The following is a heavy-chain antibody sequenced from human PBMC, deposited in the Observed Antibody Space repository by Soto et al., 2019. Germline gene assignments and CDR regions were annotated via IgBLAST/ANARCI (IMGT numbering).Heavy chain of an antibody. D-gene: IGHD1-26*01. CDR2: INQDGSEK. V-gene: IGHV3-7*04. J-gene: IGHJ4*02. CDR1: ESTVSRDW. Sequence: EVHLVESGGGLVQPGGSLRLSCAIFESTVSRDWMNWVRQAPGKGLEWVAHINQDGSEKYYVDSVKGRFTISRDNAKKSLYLQMNSLGPADTAMYYCSGGVGDAFWGQGTLVTVSS. CDR3: SGGVGDAF.